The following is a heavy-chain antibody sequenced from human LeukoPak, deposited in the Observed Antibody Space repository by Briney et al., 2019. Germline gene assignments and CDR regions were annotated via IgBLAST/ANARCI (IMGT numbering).Heavy chain of an antibody. CDR2: ISNGKA. J-gene: IGHJ5*02. CDR3: VREAGYCASVCLKTNWFDP. D-gene: IGHD2-15*01. CDR1: GFPFRNHA. V-gene: IGHV3-23*01. Sequence: GGSLRPSCAASGFPFRNHAMSWVRQPPGKGLEWVSAISNGKAYYADSVRGRFTISRDDSKNMVYLQMNSLRVEDTARYYCVREAGYCASVCLKTNWFDPWGQGTLVTVSS.